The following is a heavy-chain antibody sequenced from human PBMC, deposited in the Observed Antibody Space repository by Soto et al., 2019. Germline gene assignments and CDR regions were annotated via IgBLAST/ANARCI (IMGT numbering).Heavy chain of an antibody. Sequence: GASVKVSCKASGYTFTSYGISWVRQAPGQGLEWMGWISAYNGNTNYAQKLQGRVTMTTDTSTSTAYMELRSLRSDDTAVYYCARDRETYWRGTMVRGADYYYYYGMDVWGQGTTVTVSS. J-gene: IGHJ6*02. CDR1: GYTFTSYG. D-gene: IGHD3-10*01. CDR3: ARDRETYWRGTMVRGADYYYYYGMDV. CDR2: ISAYNGNT. V-gene: IGHV1-18*01.